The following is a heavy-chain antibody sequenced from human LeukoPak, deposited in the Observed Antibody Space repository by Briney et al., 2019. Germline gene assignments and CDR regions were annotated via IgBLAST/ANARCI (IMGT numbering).Heavy chain of an antibody. CDR3: ARDLCGPGYYGSGNHWYFDL. V-gene: IGHV4-4*02. D-gene: IGHD3-10*01. CDR1: GGSISSSNW. CDR2: IYHSGST. J-gene: IGHJ2*01. Sequence: SETLSLTCAVSGGSISSSNWWSWVRQPPGKGLEWIGEIYHSGSTNYNPSLKSRVTISVDTSKNQFSLKLSSVTAADTAVYYCARDLCGPGYYGSGNHWYFDLWGRGTLVTVSS.